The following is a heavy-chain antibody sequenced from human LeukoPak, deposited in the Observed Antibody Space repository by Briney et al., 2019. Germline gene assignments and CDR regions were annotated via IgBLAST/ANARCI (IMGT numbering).Heavy chain of an antibody. V-gene: IGHV3-53*01. CDR2: MNSGGET. Sequence: GGSLRLSCVVSGFTVSSDLMNWVRQAPGKGLEWVSAMNSGGETYYADSMRGRFIISRDKSRNTLYLQMNSLRVDDTAVYYCARGGSMVRGVLWGQGPWSPSPQ. CDR3: ARGGSMVRGVL. J-gene: IGHJ1*01. CDR1: GFTVSSDL. D-gene: IGHD3-10*01.